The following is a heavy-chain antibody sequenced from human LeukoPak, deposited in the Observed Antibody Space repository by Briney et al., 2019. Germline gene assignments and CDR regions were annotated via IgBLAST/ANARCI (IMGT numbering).Heavy chain of an antibody. CDR3: ARDPNGDYIGAFDFQR. CDR1: GFTFTNYA. D-gene: IGHD4-17*01. V-gene: IGHV3-23*01. J-gene: IGHJ1*01. Sequence: GGSLRPSCVASGFTFTNYAMMWVRQTQERRLEWVSAIRGSGRHTFYADSVKGRFTISRDNFKNPLYLQMNSLRADDSAVYYCARDPNGDYIGAFDFQRWGLGTLVTVSS. CDR2: IRGSGRHT.